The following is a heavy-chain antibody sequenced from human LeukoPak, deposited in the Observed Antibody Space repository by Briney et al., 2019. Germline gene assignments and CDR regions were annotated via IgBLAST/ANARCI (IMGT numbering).Heavy chain of an antibody. CDR2: INPNSGGT. J-gene: IGHJ3*02. V-gene: IGHV1-2*02. D-gene: IGHD2-8*01. Sequence: ASVKVSCKASGYTFTGYYMNWVRQAPGQGLEWMGWINPNSGGTNYAQKFQGRVTMTRDTSISTAYVELSRLRSDDTAVYYCAREDAGVRDAFDIRGQGTMVTVSS. CDR3: AREDAGVRDAFDI. CDR1: GYTFTGYY.